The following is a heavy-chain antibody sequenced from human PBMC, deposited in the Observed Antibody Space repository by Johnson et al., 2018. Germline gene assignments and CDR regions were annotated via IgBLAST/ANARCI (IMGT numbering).Heavy chain of an antibody. CDR3: ARVPPYYYYIDV. V-gene: IGHV4-59*01. CDR2: LYYSGNT. Sequence: QVQLQESGPGLVKPSETLSLTCGVSGTSIRSNYWTWIRQPPGKGLECIGYLYYSGNTNYNPSLKSRVTTSVDTSKNQLSPTLSSVTAADTSVYYRARVPPYYYYIDVWGKGTTVTVSS. CDR1: GTSIRSNY. J-gene: IGHJ6*03.